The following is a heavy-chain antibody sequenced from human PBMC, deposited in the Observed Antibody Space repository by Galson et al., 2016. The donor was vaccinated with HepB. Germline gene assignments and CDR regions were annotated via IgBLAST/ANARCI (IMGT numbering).Heavy chain of an antibody. CDR3: ARDAMGRGSGSYSAFDY. Sequence: SLRLSCAASGFSFNTYSMHWVRQAPGKVLEWVAAITSAGDKQYYTDSVRGRFTISRDNSNNMMYLQMNSLRPEDTSVYYCARDAMGRGSGSYSAFDYWGQGTLVAVSS. CDR2: ITSAGDKQ. V-gene: IGHV3-30*04. D-gene: IGHD1-26*01. CDR1: GFSFNTYS. J-gene: IGHJ4*02.